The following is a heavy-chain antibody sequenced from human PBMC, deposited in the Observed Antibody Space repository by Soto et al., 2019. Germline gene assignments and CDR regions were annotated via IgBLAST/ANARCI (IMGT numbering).Heavy chain of an antibody. CDR2: MNPNSGNT. V-gene: IGHV1-8*01. J-gene: IGHJ4*02. Sequence: QVQLVQSGAEVNKSGASVKVSCKASGYTFTSHDINWVRQATGQGLEWMGWMNPNSGNTGYAQKFQGRVTMTRNTSISTAYMELSSLRSEDTAVYYCARWDYGDYARFDYWGQGTLVTVSS. CDR1: GYTFTSHD. CDR3: ARWDYGDYARFDY. D-gene: IGHD4-17*01.